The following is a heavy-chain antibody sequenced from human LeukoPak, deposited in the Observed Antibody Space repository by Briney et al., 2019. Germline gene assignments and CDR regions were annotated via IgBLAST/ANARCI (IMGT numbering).Heavy chain of an antibody. V-gene: IGHV5-51*01. CDR2: IYPGDSDT. J-gene: IGHJ4*02. D-gene: IGHD6-19*01. CDR3: ARGRMHSSGWYRGFDY. Sequence: GESLKISCKGSGYSFTSYWIGWVRQMPGKGLEWMGIIYPGDSDTRYSPSFQGQVTISADKSISTAYLQWSSLKASDTAMYYCARGRMHSSGWYRGFDYWGQGTLVTVSS. CDR1: GYSFTSYW.